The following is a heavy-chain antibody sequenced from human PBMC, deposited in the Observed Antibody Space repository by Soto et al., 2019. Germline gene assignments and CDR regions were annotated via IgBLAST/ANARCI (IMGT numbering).Heavy chain of an antibody. CDR1: GFTVSSNY. CDR2: IYSGGST. CDR3: ARDFDVLDAFDI. V-gene: IGHV3-66*01. D-gene: IGHD3-16*01. Sequence: GGSLRLSCAASGFTVSSNYMSWVRQAPGKGLEWVSVIYSGGSTYYADSVKGRFTISRDNSKNTLYLQMNSLRAEDTAVYYCARDFDVLDAFDIWGQGTMVTVSS. J-gene: IGHJ3*02.